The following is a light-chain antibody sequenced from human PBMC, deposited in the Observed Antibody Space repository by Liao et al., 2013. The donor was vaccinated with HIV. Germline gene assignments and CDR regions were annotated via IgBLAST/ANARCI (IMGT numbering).Light chain of an antibody. J-gene: IGLJ1*01. CDR3: QAWDSGTALYT. V-gene: IGLV3-1*01. Sequence: SYDLAQPPSVSVSPGQTATISCSGQNLGDKHASWYQQKPGQSPVLVIYQDVKRPSGIPERFSGSNSGDTATLTISGTQAADEADYYCQAWDSGTALYTFGTGT. CDR2: QDV. CDR1: NLGDKH.